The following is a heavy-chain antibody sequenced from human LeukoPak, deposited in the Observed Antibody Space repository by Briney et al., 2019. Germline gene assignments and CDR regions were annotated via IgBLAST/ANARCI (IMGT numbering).Heavy chain of an antibody. CDR1: GYTFTNYG. J-gene: IGHJ4*02. V-gene: IGHV1-2*02. CDR3: ARDSPHQRFDY. Sequence: ASEKVSCKASGYTFTNYGITWVRQAPGQGLEWMGRIDLKTGDITSAQKFQGRVTMTRDTSISTTYMDLSGLETDDTAVYYCARDSPHQRFDYWGQGTLVTVSS. CDR2: IDLKTGDI.